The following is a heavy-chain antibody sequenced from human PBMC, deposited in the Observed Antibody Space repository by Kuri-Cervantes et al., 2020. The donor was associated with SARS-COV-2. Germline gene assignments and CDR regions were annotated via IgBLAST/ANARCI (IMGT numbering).Heavy chain of an antibody. Sequence: SVKVSCKASGGTFSSYAISWVRQAPGQGLEWMGGIIPILGIANYAQKFQGRVTITRDTSASTAYMELSSLRSEDTAVYYCARGYYYDSSGYYGGGLDYWGQGTLVTVSS. D-gene: IGHD3-22*01. V-gene: IGHV1-69*10. J-gene: IGHJ4*02. CDR3: ARGYYYDSSGYYGGGLDY. CDR2: IIPILGIA. CDR1: GGTFSSYA.